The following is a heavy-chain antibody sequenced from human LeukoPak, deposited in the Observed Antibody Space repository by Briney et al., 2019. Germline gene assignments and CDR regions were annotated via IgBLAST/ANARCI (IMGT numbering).Heavy chain of an antibody. J-gene: IGHJ6*03. CDR1: GFTFSSYS. Sequence: VGSLRLSCAASGFTFSSYSMNWVRQAPGKGLEWVSSISSSSSYIYYADSVKGRFTISRDNAKNSLYLQMNSLRAEDTAVYYCARDGGITLVRGVIMGDYYYYYMDVWGRGTTVTVSS. D-gene: IGHD3-10*01. V-gene: IGHV3-21*01. CDR2: ISSSSSYI. CDR3: ARDGGITLVRGVIMGDYYYYYMDV.